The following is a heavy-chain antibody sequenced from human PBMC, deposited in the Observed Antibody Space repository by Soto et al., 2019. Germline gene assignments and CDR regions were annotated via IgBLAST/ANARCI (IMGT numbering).Heavy chain of an antibody. CDR1: HATFTGYT. CDR3: ARGTVTSGRWFGP. Sequence: QVHLVQSETEVKEPGASVTVSCKTSHATFTGYTINWVRQAPGQGLEWLGWISSLSGNTYYARDFQGRLTMTTNTSATTAYMELRSLRSDDTAVYFCARGTVTSGRWFGPWGQGTLVTVPS. V-gene: IGHV1-18*04. D-gene: IGHD4-17*01. CDR2: ISSLSGNT. J-gene: IGHJ5*02.